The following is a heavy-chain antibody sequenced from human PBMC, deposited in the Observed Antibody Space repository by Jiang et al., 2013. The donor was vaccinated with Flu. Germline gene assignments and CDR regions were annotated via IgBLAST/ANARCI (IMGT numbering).Heavy chain of an antibody. CDR3: AHRPPALLVVKGLYYFDY. D-gene: IGHD3-22*01. CDR2: IYWDDDK. J-gene: IGHJ4*02. Sequence: KPTQTLTLTCTFSGFSLSTSGVGVGWIRQPPGKALEWLALIYWDDDKRYSPSLKSRLTITKDTSKNQVVLTMTNMDPVDTATYYCAHRPPALLVVKGLYYFDYWGQGTLVTVSS. V-gene: IGHV2-5*02. CDR1: GFSLSTSGVG.